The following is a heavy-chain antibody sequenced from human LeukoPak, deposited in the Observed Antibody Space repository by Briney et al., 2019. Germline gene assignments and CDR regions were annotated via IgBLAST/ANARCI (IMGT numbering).Heavy chain of an antibody. J-gene: IGHJ4*02. CDR1: GFTFSSYV. CDR3: AKSHPPNSYSGTYYCDY. CDR2: IRYDESKT. V-gene: IGHV3-30*02. D-gene: IGHD1-26*01. Sequence: GGSLRLSCAASGFTFSSYVMHWVRQAPAKGLEWVAFIRYDESKTFYGDSVKGRFTVSRDNSKNTLYLQMNSLRAEDTAVYYSAKSHPPNSYSGTYYCDYWGQGTQVTVSS.